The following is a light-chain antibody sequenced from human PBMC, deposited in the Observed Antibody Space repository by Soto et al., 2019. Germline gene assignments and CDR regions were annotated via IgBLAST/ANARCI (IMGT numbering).Light chain of an antibody. J-gene: IGKJ1*01. CDR3: QQYNNWPPWT. CDR1: QSVSSY. Sequence: EIVLTQSPATLSLSPGERATLSCRASQSVSSYLAWYQQKPGLAPRLLIYDASSRATGIPDRFSGSGSGTDFTLTISSLEPEDFAVYYCQQYNNWPPWTFGQGTKVDIK. CDR2: DAS. V-gene: IGKV3-11*01.